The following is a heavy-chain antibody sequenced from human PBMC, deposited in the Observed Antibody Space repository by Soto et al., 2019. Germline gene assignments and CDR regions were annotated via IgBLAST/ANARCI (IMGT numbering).Heavy chain of an antibody. J-gene: IGHJ3*02. CDR2: INVYNGNT. CDR3: ARNAEGYDAFHN. CDR1: GYTFTNYG. Sequence: ASVKVSCKASGYTFTNYGISWVRQAPGQGLEWMGWINVYNGNTKYAQKVQGRVTMTTDTSTSTAYMELRSLRSDDTAVYYCARNAEGYDAFHNWGQGPIVSIS. V-gene: IGHV1-18*01. D-gene: IGHD6-13*01.